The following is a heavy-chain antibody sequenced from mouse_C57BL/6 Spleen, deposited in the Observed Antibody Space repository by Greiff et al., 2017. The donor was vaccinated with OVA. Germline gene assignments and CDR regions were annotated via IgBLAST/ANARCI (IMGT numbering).Heavy chain of an antibody. CDR3: ARDGNDKVSFAY. CDR2: ISYDGSN. J-gene: IGHJ3*01. CDR1: GYSITSGYY. V-gene: IGHV3-6*01. D-gene: IGHD2-3*01. Sequence: EVQLQESGPGLVKPSQSLSLTCSVTGYSITSGYYWNWIRQFPGNQLEWMGYISYDGSNNYNPSLKNRISITRDTSKNQFFLKLNSVTTEDTATYYCARDGNDKVSFAYWGQGTLVTVSA.